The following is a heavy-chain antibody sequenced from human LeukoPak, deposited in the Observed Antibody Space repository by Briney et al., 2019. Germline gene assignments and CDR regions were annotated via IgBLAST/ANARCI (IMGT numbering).Heavy chain of an antibody. CDR1: GYSISSGYY. D-gene: IGHD3-22*01. V-gene: IGHV4-38-2*01. CDR2: IYYSGST. J-gene: IGHJ4*02. Sequence: SETLSLTCAVSGYSISSGYYWGWIRQPPGKGLEWIGSIYYSGSTYYNPSLKSRVTISVDTSKNQFSLKLSPVTAADTAVYYCARRETMIVDYWGQGTLVTVSS. CDR3: ARRETMIVDY.